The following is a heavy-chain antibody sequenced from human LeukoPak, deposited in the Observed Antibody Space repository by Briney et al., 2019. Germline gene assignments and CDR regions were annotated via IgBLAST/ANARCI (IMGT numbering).Heavy chain of an antibody. D-gene: IGHD4-17*01. CDR1: GFAVSDNY. Sequence: GGSLRLSCAASGFAVSDNYMSWVRQAPGKGLEWVSVIYRGDSTYYADSVKGRFTISRDNSKNTLYLQMHSPRAEDTAVYYCARESLGSVDPRGYSTTVSQDVWGKGTTVTISS. V-gene: IGHV3-53*01. CDR3: ARESLGSVDPRGYSTTVSQDV. CDR2: IYRGDST. J-gene: IGHJ6*04.